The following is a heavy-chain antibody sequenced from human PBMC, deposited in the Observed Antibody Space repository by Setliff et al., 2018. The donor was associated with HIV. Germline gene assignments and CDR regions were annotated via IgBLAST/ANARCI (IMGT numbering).Heavy chain of an antibody. CDR2: INTSGST. CDR1: GGSIGGFY. CDR3: AREGGQGYSGSGSFYHRNFDL. V-gene: IGHV4-4*07. Sequence: PSETLSLTCTVSGGSIGGFYWNWIRQSAGKGLQWIGHINTSGSTKYNPSLKSRLTISVDTSKSQFSLKLTSVTAADTALYYCAREGGQGYSGSGSFYHRNFDLWGRGTLVTVSS. J-gene: IGHJ2*01. D-gene: IGHD3-10*01.